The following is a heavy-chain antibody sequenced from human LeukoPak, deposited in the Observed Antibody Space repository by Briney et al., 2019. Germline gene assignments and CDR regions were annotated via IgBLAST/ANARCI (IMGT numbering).Heavy chain of an antibody. V-gene: IGHV4-59*01. CDR1: GGSITSSY. J-gene: IGHJ5*02. CDR3: ARGRYSAGDNWFDP. CDR2: IHYTGST. D-gene: IGHD3-9*01. Sequence: SETLSLTCTVSGGSITSSYWSWIRQSPGRGLEWIGYIHYTGSTNYNPSLKSRVTMLIDTSKNQFSLKLSSVTAADTAVYYCARGRYSAGDNWFDPWGQGTLVTVSS.